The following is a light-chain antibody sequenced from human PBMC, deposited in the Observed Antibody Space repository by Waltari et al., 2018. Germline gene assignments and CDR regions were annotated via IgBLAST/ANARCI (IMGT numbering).Light chain of an antibody. CDR3: QNHERLPAM. Sequence: EIVLTQSPGTLSLSPGERAPLSCRASQSVSRYLAWYQKKPGQAPRLLIYGASSRATGIPDRFSGSGSGTDFSLTISRLEPEDFAVYYCQNHERLPAMFGQGTKVEIK. CDR2: GAS. V-gene: IGKV3-20*01. CDR1: QSVSRY. J-gene: IGKJ1*01.